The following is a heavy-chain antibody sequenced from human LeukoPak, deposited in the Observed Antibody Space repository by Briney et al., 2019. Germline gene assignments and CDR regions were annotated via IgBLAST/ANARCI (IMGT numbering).Heavy chain of an antibody. J-gene: IGHJ4*02. CDR3: AKTNGGRGDY. CDR2: ISYDGSNK. D-gene: IGHD3-16*01. Sequence: GRSLRLSCAASGFTFSSYGMHWVRQAPGKGLEWVAVISYDGSNKYYADSVKGRFTISRDNSKNTLYLQMNSLRAEDTAVYYCAKTNGGRGDYWGQGTLVTVSS. CDR1: GFTFSSYG. V-gene: IGHV3-30*18.